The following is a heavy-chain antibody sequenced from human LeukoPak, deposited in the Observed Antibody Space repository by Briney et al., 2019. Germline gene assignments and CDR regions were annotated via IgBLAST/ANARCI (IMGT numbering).Heavy chain of an antibody. CDR2: IYSGGST. CDR1: GFTFSSYA. Sequence: GRSLRLSCAASGFTFSSYAMHWVRQAPGKGLEWVSVIYSGGSTYYADSVKGRFTISRDNSKNTLYLQMNTLRAEDTAVYYCARELWGFDCWGQGTLVTVSS. J-gene: IGHJ4*02. V-gene: IGHV3-53*01. D-gene: IGHD2-21*01. CDR3: ARELWGFDC.